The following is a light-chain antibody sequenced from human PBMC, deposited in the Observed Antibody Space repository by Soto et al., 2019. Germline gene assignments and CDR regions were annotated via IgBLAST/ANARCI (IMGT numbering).Light chain of an antibody. J-gene: IGKJ3*01. CDR2: DAS. Sequence: DIQMTQSPSSLSASVGDRVTITCQASQDISNYLNWYQQKPGQAPKLLIYDASNLETGVPSRFSGSGSETDFTFTISSLQPEDIATYYCQQYDNLPPCTFGPGTKVYIK. V-gene: IGKV1-33*01. CDR3: QQYDNLPPCT. CDR1: QDISNY.